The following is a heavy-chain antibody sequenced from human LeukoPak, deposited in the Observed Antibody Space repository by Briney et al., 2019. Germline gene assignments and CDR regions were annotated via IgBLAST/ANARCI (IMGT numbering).Heavy chain of an antibody. D-gene: IGHD3-22*01. V-gene: IGHV3-23*01. Sequence: GGSLRLSCAASGFTFSSYAMSWVRQAPGKGLEWVSAISGSGGSTYYSDSVKGRFTISRDNSKNTLYLQMNSLRAEDTAVYYCAKGRALSYYYDSSGYYLYFDYWGQGTLVTVSS. CDR2: ISGSGGST. CDR1: GFTFSSYA. CDR3: AKGRALSYYYDSSGYYLYFDY. J-gene: IGHJ4*02.